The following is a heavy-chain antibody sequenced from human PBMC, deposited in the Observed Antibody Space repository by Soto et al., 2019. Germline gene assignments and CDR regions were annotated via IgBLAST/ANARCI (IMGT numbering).Heavy chain of an antibody. CDR3: ARSRYDFWSGYYPRVVYYYYGMDV. CDR1: GGSFSGYY. CDR2: INHSGST. Sequence: SETLSLTCAVYGGSFSGYYWSWIRQPPGKGLEWIGEINHSGSTDYNPSLKSRVTISVDTSKNQFSLKLSSVTAADTAVYYCARSRYDFWSGYYPRVVYYYYGMDVWGQGTTVTVSS. V-gene: IGHV4-34*01. J-gene: IGHJ6*02. D-gene: IGHD3-3*01.